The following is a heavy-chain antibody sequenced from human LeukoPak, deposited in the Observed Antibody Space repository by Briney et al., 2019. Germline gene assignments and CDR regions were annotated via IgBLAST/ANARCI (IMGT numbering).Heavy chain of an antibody. D-gene: IGHD3-22*01. V-gene: IGHV4-61*02. Sequence: TSETLSLTCTVSGGSISSGSYYWSWIRQPAGEGLEWIGRIYTSGSTNYNPSLKSRVTISVDTSKNQFSLKLSSVTAADTAVYYCARGGTYYYDSSGYYLIDYWGQGTLVTVSS. CDR2: IYTSGST. CDR3: ARGGTYYYDSSGYYLIDY. CDR1: GGSISSGSYY. J-gene: IGHJ4*02.